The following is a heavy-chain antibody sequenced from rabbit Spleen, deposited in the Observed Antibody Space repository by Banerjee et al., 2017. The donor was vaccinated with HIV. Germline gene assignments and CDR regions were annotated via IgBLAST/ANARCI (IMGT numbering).Heavy chain of an antibody. J-gene: IGHJ6*01. CDR1: GFSFNDDYV. CDR3: ARDTSSSFSSYGMDL. Sequence: QSLEESGGDLVKPGTSLTLSCTASGFSFNDDYVMCWVRQAPGKGLEWIACIYDASTSSADYASWAEGRFTISKTSSTTVTLQMTSLTAADTATYFCARDTSSSFSSYGMDLWGPGTLVTVS. CDR2: IYDASTSSA. V-gene: IGHV1S40*01. D-gene: IGHD1-1*01.